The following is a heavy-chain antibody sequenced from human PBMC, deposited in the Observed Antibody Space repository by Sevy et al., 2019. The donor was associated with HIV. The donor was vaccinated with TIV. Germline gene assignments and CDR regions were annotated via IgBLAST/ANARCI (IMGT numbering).Heavy chain of an antibody. CDR2: IHYSGST. CDR1: GGSISSSSYY. D-gene: IGHD2-8*02. J-gene: IGHJ5*02. V-gene: IGHV4-39*01. Sequence: SETLSLTCTVSGGSISSSSYYWGWIRQPPGKGLEWIGSIHYSGSTYYNPSLKSRVTISVDTSKNQFSLKLSSVTAADTAVYYCARQYCTGGVCWALENWFDPWGQGTLVTVSS. CDR3: ARQYCTGGVCWALENWFDP.